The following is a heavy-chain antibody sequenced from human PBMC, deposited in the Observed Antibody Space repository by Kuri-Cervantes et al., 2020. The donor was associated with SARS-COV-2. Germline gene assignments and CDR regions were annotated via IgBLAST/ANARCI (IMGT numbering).Heavy chain of an antibody. CDR3: AKDIFPMVRGVIIPPFDY. Sequence: SLKISWASSGFTFDDYAMHWVRQAPGKGLEWVLGISWNSGNIGYADSVKGRFTISRDNAKNSLYLQMNSLRAEDTALYYCAKDIFPMVRGVIIPPFDYWGQGTLVTVSS. D-gene: IGHD3-10*01. CDR1: GFTFDDYA. J-gene: IGHJ4*02. V-gene: IGHV3-9*01. CDR2: ISWNSGNI.